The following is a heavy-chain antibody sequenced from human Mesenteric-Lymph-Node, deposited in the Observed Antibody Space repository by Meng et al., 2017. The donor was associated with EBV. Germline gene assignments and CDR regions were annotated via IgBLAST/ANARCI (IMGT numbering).Heavy chain of an antibody. Sequence: QVQLQESGPGLVKPSGTLSLTCTVSGGSVSSGSYYWSWIRQPPGKGLEWIGYIYYSGSTNYNPSLKSRVTISVDTSKNQFSLKLSSVTAADTAVYYCALIIVGATHFDYWGQGTLVTVSS. V-gene: IGHV4-61*01. CDR2: IYYSGST. J-gene: IGHJ4*02. CDR3: ALIIVGATHFDY. D-gene: IGHD1-26*01. CDR1: GGSVSSGSYY.